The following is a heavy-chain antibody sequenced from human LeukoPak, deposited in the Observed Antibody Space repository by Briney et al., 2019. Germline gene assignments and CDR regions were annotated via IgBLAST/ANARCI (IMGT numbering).Heavy chain of an antibody. CDR3: ARDEEDSSGYIDY. CDR1: GYTFTGYY. CDR2: INPNSGGT. J-gene: IGHJ4*02. Sequence: GASVRVSCKASGYTFTGYYMHWVRQAPGQGLEWMGWINPNSGGTNYAQKFQGRVTMTRDTSISTAYMELSRLRSDDTAVYYCARDEEDSSGYIDYWVQGTLVTVSS. V-gene: IGHV1-2*02. D-gene: IGHD3-22*01.